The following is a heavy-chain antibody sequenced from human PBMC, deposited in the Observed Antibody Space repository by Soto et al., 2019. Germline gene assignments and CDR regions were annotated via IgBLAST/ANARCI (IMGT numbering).Heavy chain of an antibody. D-gene: IGHD6-13*01. CDR1: GFTFSSYS. J-gene: IGHJ3*02. V-gene: IGHV3-48*01. CDR2: ISSSSSTI. CDR3: ARTRQHSSWYFDAFDI. Sequence: GGSLRLSCAASGFTFSSYSMNWVRQAPGKRLEWVSYISSSSSTIYYADSVKGRFTISRDNAKNSLYLQMNSLRAEDTAVYYCARTRQHSSWYFDAFDIWGQGTMVTVSS.